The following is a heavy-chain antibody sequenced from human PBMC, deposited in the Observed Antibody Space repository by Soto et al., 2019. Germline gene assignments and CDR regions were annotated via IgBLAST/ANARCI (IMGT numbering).Heavy chain of an antibody. CDR1: GFTFTSSA. CDR2: IVVGSGNT. D-gene: IGHD2-21*02. CDR3: GEDGTYCGGDCYVD. Sequence: QMQLVQSGPEVKKPGTSVKVSCKASGFTFTSSAVQWVRQARGQRLEWIGWIVVGSGNTNYAQKFQERVTITRDMPQSNVYMERRSRRPEDTAGYYGGEDGTYCGGDCYVDGGQGARVTVSS. V-gene: IGHV1-58*01. J-gene: IGHJ4*02.